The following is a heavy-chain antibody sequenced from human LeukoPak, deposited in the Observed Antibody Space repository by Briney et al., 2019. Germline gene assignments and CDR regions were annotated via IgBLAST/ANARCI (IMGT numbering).Heavy chain of an antibody. D-gene: IGHD3-9*01. CDR3: ARGYYDTPHYGMDV. J-gene: IGHJ6*02. CDR1: GGSISSSSYY. V-gene: IGHV4-39*07. Sequence: PSETLSLTCTVSGGSISSSSYYWGWIRQPPGKGLEWIGSIYYSGSTYYNPSLKSRVTISVDTSKNQFSLKLSSVTAADTAVYYCARGYYDTPHYGMDVWGQGTTVTVSS. CDR2: IYYSGST.